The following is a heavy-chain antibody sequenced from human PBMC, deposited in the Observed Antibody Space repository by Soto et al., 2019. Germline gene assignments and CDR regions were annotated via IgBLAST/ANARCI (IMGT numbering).Heavy chain of an antibody. CDR2: FNVNSGDI. Sequence: QVQLVQSGAEVKKPGASVRFSCKASGYTFTAYCVQWVRQDPGRGLQWMGWFNVNSGDIKYAKAFQGRVTLTRDTSISTVYMELTRLNPDESVVYYCARDMDYSYGSGAGNGHGVWGQGTTVTV. D-gene: IGHD3-10*01. CDR3: ARDMDYSYGSGAGNGHGV. CDR1: GYTFTAYC. V-gene: IGHV1-2*02. J-gene: IGHJ6*02.